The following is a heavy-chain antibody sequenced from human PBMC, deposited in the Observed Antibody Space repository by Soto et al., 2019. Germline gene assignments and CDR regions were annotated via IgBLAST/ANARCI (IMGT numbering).Heavy chain of an antibody. CDR2: ISSSSSYI. D-gene: IGHD3-22*01. J-gene: IGHJ4*02. Sequence: PGGSLRLSCAASGFTFSSYSMNWVRQAPGKGLDWVSSISSSSSYIYYADSVKGRFTISRDNAKNSLYLQMNSLRAEDTAVYYCARDSGAMIVVAPSYYFDYWGQGTLVTVSS. V-gene: IGHV3-21*01. CDR1: GFTFSSYS. CDR3: ARDSGAMIVVAPSYYFDY.